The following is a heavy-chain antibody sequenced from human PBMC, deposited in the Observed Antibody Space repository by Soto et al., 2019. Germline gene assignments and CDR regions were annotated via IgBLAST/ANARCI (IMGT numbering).Heavy chain of an antibody. J-gene: IGHJ4*02. CDR1: GGSISSSSYY. Sequence: QLQLQESGPGLVKPSETLSLTCTVSGGSISSSSYYWGWIRQPPGKGLEWIGSIYYSGSTYYNPSLKSRVTISVDTSKNQFSLKLSSVTAADTAVYYCARLGSGLGYCSSTSCYYFDYWGQGTLVTVSS. V-gene: IGHV4-39*01. CDR2: IYYSGST. D-gene: IGHD2-2*01. CDR3: ARLGSGLGYCSSTSCYYFDY.